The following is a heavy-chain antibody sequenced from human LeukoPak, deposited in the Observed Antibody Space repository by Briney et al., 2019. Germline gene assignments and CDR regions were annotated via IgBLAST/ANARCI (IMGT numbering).Heavy chain of an antibody. J-gene: IGHJ4*02. V-gene: IGHV1-18*01. CDR2: ISSYNGDT. Sequence: ASVKVSCKASGYTFTHYGISWVRQAPGQGLEWMGWISSYNGDTKYAQKFQGRVTMTSDTSTSTVYMGLRSLRSDDTAVYYCARDPSNTSGWYIYFGFWGQGTLLTVSS. CDR3: ARDPSNTSGWYIYFGF. CDR1: GYTFTHYG. D-gene: IGHD6-19*01.